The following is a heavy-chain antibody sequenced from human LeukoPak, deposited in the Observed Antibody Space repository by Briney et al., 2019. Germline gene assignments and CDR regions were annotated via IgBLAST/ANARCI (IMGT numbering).Heavy chain of an antibody. D-gene: IGHD2-15*01. CDR3: ARTTRLVVVAATHRPYYFDY. Sequence: SETLSLTCTVSGGSISSYYWSWIRQPPGKGLEWIGYIYYSGSTNYNPSLKSRVTISVDTSKNQFSLKLSSVTAADTAVYYCARTTRLVVVAATHRPYYFDYWGQGTLVTVSS. V-gene: IGHV4-59*12. CDR2: IYYSGST. J-gene: IGHJ4*02. CDR1: GGSISSYY.